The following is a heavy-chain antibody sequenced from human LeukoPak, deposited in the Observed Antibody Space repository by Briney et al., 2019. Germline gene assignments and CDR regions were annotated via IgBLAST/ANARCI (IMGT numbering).Heavy chain of an antibody. V-gene: IGHV3-23*01. CDR3: AKSQRGYYDHYFDY. D-gene: IGHD3-22*01. Sequence: GGSLRLSCAASGFTFRTYDMIWVRQAPGKGLEWASSSSAGRPFYADSVKGRFTISRDDSTNMVYLQMNRLKVEDTAVYYCAKSQRGYYDHYFDYWGQGTLVTVSS. CDR1: GFTFRTYD. J-gene: IGHJ4*02. CDR2: SSAGRP.